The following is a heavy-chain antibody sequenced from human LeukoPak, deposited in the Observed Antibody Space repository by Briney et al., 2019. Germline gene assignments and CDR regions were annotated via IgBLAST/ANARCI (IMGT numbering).Heavy chain of an antibody. J-gene: IGHJ4*02. Sequence: GRSLRLSCAASGFTFDNYAMHWVRQAPGKGLEWVSGITWNSGSIDYADSVKGRFTISRDNAKNSLYLQMNSLRAEDTALYYCARGGGSGYYYPPFYWGQGTLVTVSS. D-gene: IGHD3-22*01. CDR3: ARGGGSGYYYPPFY. CDR1: GFTFDNYA. CDR2: ITWNSGSI. V-gene: IGHV3-9*01.